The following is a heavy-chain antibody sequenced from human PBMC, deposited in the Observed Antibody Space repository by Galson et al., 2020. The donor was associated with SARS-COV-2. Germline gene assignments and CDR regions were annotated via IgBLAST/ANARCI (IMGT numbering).Heavy chain of an antibody. CDR3: AHGSGVYKDWFDP. V-gene: IGHV1-69*13. D-gene: IGHD3-10*01. J-gene: IGHJ5*02. CDR1: GGIFSNFA. Sequence: SVKVSCKSSGGIFSNFAINWVRQAPGQGLEWIGGILPIFSLTNYAQKFQGRVTITADESTRTVYMELTSLTSDDTAVYFCAHGSGVYKDWFDPWGQGTLVTVSS. CDR2: ILPIFSLT.